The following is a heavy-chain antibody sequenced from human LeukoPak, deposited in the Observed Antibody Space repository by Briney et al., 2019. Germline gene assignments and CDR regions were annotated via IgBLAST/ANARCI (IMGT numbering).Heavy chain of an antibody. J-gene: IGHJ4*02. Sequence: GGSLRLSCAASGFTFSSYAMHWVRQAPGKGLEWVAVISYDGSNKYYADSVKGRFTISRDNSKNTLYLQMNSLRAEDTAVYYCAREAHRVLRFLEWLPTGYFDYWGQGTLVTVSS. CDR3: AREAHRVLRFLEWLPTGYFDY. CDR1: GFTFSSYA. CDR2: ISYDGSNK. V-gene: IGHV3-30-3*01. D-gene: IGHD3-3*01.